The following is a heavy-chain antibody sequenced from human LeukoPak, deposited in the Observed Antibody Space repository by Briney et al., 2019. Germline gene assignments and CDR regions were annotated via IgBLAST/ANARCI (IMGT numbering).Heavy chain of an antibody. Sequence: ASVKVSCKVSGYTLTELSMHWVRQAPGKGLEWMGIINPSGGGTGYARKFQGRVTMTRDMSTSTVYMELNSLTSEDTAVYYCARAWEAVAGNYGVIDYWGQGTLVTVSS. D-gene: IGHD1-7*01. CDR3: ARAWEAVAGNYGVIDY. J-gene: IGHJ4*02. CDR1: GYTLTELS. V-gene: IGHV1-46*01. CDR2: INPSGGGT.